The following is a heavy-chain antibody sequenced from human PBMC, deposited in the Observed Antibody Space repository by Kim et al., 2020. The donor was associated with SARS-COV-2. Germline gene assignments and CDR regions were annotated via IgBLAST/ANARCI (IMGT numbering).Heavy chain of an antibody. J-gene: IGHJ6*02. CDR2: ISSCGSTI. V-gene: IGHV3-11*01. D-gene: IGHD6-13*01. CDR1: GFTFSDYY. Sequence: GGSLRLSCAASGFTFSDYYMSWIRQAPGKGLEWVSYISSCGSTIYYADSVKGRFTISRDNAKNSLYLQMNSLRAEDTAVYYCARVRGAADPFYYYYYGMDVWGQGTTVTVSS. CDR3: ARVRGAADPFYYYYYGMDV.